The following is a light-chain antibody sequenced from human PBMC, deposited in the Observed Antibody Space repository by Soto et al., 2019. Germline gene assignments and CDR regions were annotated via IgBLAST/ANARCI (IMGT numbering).Light chain of an antibody. CDR3: CSYVSGGNYV. CDR2: AVT. V-gene: IGLV2-14*01. CDR1: SSDVGGYNY. Sequence: QSALTQPASVSGSPGQSITISCTGTSSDVGGYNYVSWYQQHPGKAPKLMIYAVTDRPSGVSSRFSGSKSGNTASLTISGLQAEGEADYYCCSYVSGGNYVFGAGTKVTVL. J-gene: IGLJ1*01.